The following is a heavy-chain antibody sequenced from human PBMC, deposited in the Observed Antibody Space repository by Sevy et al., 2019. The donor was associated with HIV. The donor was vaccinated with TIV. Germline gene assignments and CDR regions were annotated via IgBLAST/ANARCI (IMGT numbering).Heavy chain of an antibody. CDR3: ARSYGSGNYYGY. V-gene: IGHV1-18*01. Sequence: ASVKVSCKASGYTFISYAINWVRQPPGQGLEWMGWISAYNGNTNYAQKLQGRVTMTTDTSSSTAYMELRSLRSDDTAVYYCARSYGSGNYYGYWGQGTLVTVSS. CDR1: GYTFISYA. CDR2: ISAYNGNT. D-gene: IGHD3-10*01. J-gene: IGHJ4*02.